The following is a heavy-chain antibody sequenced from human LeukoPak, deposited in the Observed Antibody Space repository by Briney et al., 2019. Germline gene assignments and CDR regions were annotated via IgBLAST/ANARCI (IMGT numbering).Heavy chain of an antibody. J-gene: IGHJ3*01. V-gene: IGHV1-2*06. CDR1: GYTFTAYY. CDR2: INPSSGDT. CDR3: ARVDSGHDYGPS. D-gene: IGHD5-12*01. Sequence: GASVKVSCKASGYTFTAYYMHWVQQVPGQGLEWMGRINPSSGDTDYAQKFQGRVIMTRDTSISTAYMEVSRLRSDDTAVYYCARVDSGHDYGPSWGQGTTVTVSS.